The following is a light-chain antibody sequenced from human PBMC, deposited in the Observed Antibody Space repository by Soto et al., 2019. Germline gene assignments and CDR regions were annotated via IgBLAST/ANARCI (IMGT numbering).Light chain of an antibody. CDR2: SVT. J-gene: IGLJ1*01. CDR3: CSYAGSSTNYV. CDR1: NSDVGGYNS. V-gene: IGLV2-11*01. Sequence: QSAPTQPRSVSGSPGQSVTISCSGTNSDVGGYNSVAWYQQKPGEAPKLLLYSVTKRPSGVPDRFSGSKSGNMASLIISGLQAEDEADYYCCSYAGSSTNYVFGTGTKLTVL.